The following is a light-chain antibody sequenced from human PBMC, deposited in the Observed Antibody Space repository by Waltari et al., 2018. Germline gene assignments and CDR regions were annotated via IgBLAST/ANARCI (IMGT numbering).Light chain of an antibody. V-gene: IGLV2-14*03. Sequence: QSALTQPASVSGSPGQSITISCTGTTSDAGDYNYVSWYQQHPGRAPKVILYGVTNRPSGVSNRFSGSKSGNTASLTISGLQAEDEADYYCSSYTSTSLSFGGGTKVTVL. CDR3: SSYTSTSLS. J-gene: IGLJ3*02. CDR1: TSDAGDYNY. CDR2: GVT.